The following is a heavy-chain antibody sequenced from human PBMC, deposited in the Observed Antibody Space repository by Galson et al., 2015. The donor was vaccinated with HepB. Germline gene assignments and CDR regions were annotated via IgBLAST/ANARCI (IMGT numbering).Heavy chain of an antibody. V-gene: IGHV3-7*01. Sequence: SLRLSCAVSGFTFSNYWMSWVRQAPGKGLEWVANINQDGSDKYYVDSVKGRFTISRDNSKNSLYLQMSSLSAEDTAVYYCARDFAGGYSYHFFDYWAQGTLVTVSS. CDR1: GFTFSNYW. CDR3: ARDFAGGYSYHFFDY. CDR2: INQDGSDK. D-gene: IGHD5-18*01. J-gene: IGHJ4*02.